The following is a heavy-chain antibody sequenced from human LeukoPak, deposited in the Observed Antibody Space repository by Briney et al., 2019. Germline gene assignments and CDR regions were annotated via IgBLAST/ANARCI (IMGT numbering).Heavy chain of an antibody. Sequence: SETLSLTCTVSGGSISTYYWGWIRQPPGKGLEWIGSIYHSGSTYYNPSLESRVTISMDTSKNQFSLILSSVTAADTAIYYCAAVYYDILTGYRPFDYWGQGTLVTVSS. J-gene: IGHJ4*02. CDR2: IYHSGST. V-gene: IGHV4-38-2*02. D-gene: IGHD3-9*01. CDR3: AAVYYDILTGYRPFDY. CDR1: GGSISTYY.